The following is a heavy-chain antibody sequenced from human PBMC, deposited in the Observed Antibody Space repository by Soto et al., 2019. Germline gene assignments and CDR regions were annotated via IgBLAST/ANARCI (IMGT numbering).Heavy chain of an antibody. CDR2: ISGRGDGT. CDR3: TEYKNEWDEDY. J-gene: IGHJ4*02. D-gene: IGHD1-26*01. V-gene: IGHV3-23*01. CDR1: GFTFDTYA. Sequence: EVQLLESGGGLVQPGGSLTLSCAASGFTFDTYAMTWVRQAPGKGLERVSAISGRGDGTYYADSVKGRFTISRDNSKNTVCLQMNGLRAEDTALYYCTEYKNEWDEDYWGQGTLVTVSS.